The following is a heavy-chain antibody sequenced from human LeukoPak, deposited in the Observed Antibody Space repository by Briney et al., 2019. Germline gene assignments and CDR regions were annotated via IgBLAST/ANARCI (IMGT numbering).Heavy chain of an antibody. CDR1: GFTFSRYA. Sequence: GGSLRLSCAASGFTFSRYAMHWVRQAPGKGLEWVALIPYDASNMYYAESVKGRVTISRDNSKNTLYLQMNSLRSEDTAVYYCARGWLAETTVVTPYNYWGQGTLVAVSS. CDR3: ARGWLAETTVVTPYNY. D-gene: IGHD4-23*01. V-gene: IGHV3-30-3*01. CDR2: IPYDASNM. J-gene: IGHJ4*02.